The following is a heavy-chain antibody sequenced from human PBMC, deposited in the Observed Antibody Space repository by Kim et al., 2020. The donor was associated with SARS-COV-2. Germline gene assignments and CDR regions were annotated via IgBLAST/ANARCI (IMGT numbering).Heavy chain of an antibody. Sequence: MYAQKFPGRVPMTEDTSTDTAYMELSSLGSEDTAVYYCATTPSLARADWFDPWGQGTLVTVSS. D-gene: IGHD2-15*01. V-gene: IGHV1-24*01. CDR3: ATTPSLARADWFDP. J-gene: IGHJ5*02.